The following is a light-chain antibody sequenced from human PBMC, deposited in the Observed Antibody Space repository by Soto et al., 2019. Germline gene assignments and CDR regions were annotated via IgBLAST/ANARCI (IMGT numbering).Light chain of an antibody. V-gene: IGLV2-14*01. CDR3: SPYTDTDTYV. CDR1: SSDVGVYNY. Sequence: QSALTQPASVSGSPGQSISISCTGTSSDVGVYNYVSWYQQHPGKAPKLMIYDVSNRPSGVSNRFSGSKSGNTASLTISGLQAEDEADYYCSPYTDTDTYVFGGGTKVTV. CDR2: DVS. J-gene: IGLJ1*01.